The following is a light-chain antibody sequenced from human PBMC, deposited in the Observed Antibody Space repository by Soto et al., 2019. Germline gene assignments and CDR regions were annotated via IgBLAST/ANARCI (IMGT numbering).Light chain of an antibody. J-gene: IGKJ1*01. CDR3: QQFYDAPRT. V-gene: IGKV4-1*01. CDR2: WVS. Sequence: DIVMTQSPDSLSVSLGERATINCKSSQSVFSSSKNKNMLAWYQQKPGQAPKLLVYWVSIRESGVPDRISGSGSGTDFTLTISSLQAEDVAVYYCQQFYDAPRTFGQGTKVEIK. CDR1: QSVFSSSKNKNM.